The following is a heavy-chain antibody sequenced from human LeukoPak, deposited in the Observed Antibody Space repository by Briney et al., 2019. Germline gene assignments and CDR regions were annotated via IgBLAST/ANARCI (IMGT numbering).Heavy chain of an antibody. D-gene: IGHD2-2*01. J-gene: IGHJ4*02. CDR2: ISYDGSNK. CDR1: GFTFSSYA. CDR3: ARMARAEYCSSTSCYVDY. Sequence: GRSLRLSCAASGFTFSSYAMHWVRQAPGKGLEWVAVISYDGSNKYYADSVKGGFTISRDNSKNTLYLQINSLRAEDTAVYYCARMARAEYCSSTSCYVDYWGQGTLVTVSS. V-gene: IGHV3-30*04.